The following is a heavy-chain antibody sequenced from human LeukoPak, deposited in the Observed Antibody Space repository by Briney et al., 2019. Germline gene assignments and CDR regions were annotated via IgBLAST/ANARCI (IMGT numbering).Heavy chain of an antibody. J-gene: IGHJ3*02. CDR3: AKDSSTGYPSRAFDI. D-gene: IGHD2-2*01. CDR1: GFTFDDYA. CDR2: ISWNSGSI. Sequence: GGSLRLSCAASGFTFDDYAMHWVRQAPGKGLEWVSGISWNSGSIGYADSVKGRFTISRDNAKNSLYLQMNSLRAEDMALYYCAKDSSTGYPSRAFDIWGQGTMVTVSS. V-gene: IGHV3-9*03.